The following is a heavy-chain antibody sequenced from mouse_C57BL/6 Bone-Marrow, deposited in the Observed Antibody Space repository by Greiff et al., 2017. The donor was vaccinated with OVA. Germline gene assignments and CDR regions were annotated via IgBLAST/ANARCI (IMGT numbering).Heavy chain of an antibody. CDR2: IDPENGDT. CDR3: TTSGVGARAY. V-gene: IGHV14-4*01. Sequence: EVQLQQSGAELVRPGASVKLSCTASGFNIKDDYMHWVKQRPEQGLEWIGWIDPENGDTEYASKFQGKATITADTSSNTAYLQLSSLTSEDTAVYYCTTSGVGARAYWGQGTLVTVSA. J-gene: IGHJ3*01. CDR1: GFNIKDDY. D-gene: IGHD1-1*01.